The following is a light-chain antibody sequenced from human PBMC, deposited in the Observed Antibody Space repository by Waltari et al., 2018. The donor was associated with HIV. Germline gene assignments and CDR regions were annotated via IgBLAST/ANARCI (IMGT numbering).Light chain of an antibody. Sequence: QSALTQPPSASGSPGQSVTISCTGTSRDVGGYNYVSWYKQHPGEAPKVVIFEVYKRPSGVPDRLSGSKSGNTASRTVPGLQADDEATYYCASYAGRNNLVFGGGTKLTVL. CDR1: SRDVGGYNY. CDR2: EVY. J-gene: IGLJ2*01. V-gene: IGLV2-8*01. CDR3: ASYAGRNNLV.